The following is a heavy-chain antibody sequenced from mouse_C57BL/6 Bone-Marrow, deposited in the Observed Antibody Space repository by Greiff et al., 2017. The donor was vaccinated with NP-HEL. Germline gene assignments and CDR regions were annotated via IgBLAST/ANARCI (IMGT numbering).Heavy chain of an antibody. CDR2: IRNKANGYTT. CDR1: GFTFTDYY. J-gene: IGHJ3*01. Sequence: DVMLVESGGGLVQPGGSLSLSCAATGFTFTDYYMSWVRQPPGKALEWLGFIRNKANGYTTEYSASVKGRFTISRDNSQSILYLQMNALRAEDSATYYCASSLYYGSSYGFAYWGQGTLVTVSA. CDR3: ASSLYYGSSYGFAY. V-gene: IGHV7-3*01. D-gene: IGHD1-1*01.